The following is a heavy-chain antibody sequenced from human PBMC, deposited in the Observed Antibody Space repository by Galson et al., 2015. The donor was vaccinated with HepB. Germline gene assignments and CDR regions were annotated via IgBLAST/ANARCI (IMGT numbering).Heavy chain of an antibody. CDR2: ISSSSSYI. J-gene: IGHJ4*02. Sequence: SLRLSCAASGFTFSSYSMNWVRQAPGKGLEWVSSISSSSSYIYYADSVKGRFTISRDNAKNSLYLQMNSLRAEDTAVYYCARDGHDYGVELDYWGQGTLVTVSS. CDR3: ARDGHDYGVELDY. CDR1: GFTFSSYS. V-gene: IGHV3-21*01. D-gene: IGHD4-17*01.